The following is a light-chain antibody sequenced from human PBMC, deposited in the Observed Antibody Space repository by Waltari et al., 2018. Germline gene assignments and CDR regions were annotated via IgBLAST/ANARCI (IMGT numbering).Light chain of an antibody. CDR1: NIGSKS. CDR3: QVWDSSSDHVV. CDR2: YDS. Sequence: SYVLTQPPSVSVAPGKTARITCGGNNIGSKSVHRYQPKPGQAPVLVIYYDSDRPSGIPERFSGSNSGNTATLTISRVEAGDEADYYCQVWDSSSDHVVFGGGTKLTVL. J-gene: IGLJ2*01. V-gene: IGLV3-21*04.